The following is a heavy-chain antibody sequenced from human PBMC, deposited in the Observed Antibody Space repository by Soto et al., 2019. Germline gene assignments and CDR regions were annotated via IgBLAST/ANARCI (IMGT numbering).Heavy chain of an antibody. CDR1: GYTFTSYD. D-gene: IGHD3-9*01. V-gene: IGHV1-8*01. CDR2: MNPNSGNT. Sequence: QVQLVQSGAEVKKPWASVKVSCKASGYTFTSYDINWVRQATGQGLEWMGWMNPNSGNTGYAQKFQGRVTMTRDTSTCTAYVELSSLRSEDTTVYYCARGKDIVTGLNWFDPWGQGTLVTVSS. CDR3: ARGKDIVTGLNWFDP. J-gene: IGHJ5*02.